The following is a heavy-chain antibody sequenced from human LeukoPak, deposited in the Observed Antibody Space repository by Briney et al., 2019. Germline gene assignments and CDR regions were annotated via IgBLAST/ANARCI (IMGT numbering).Heavy chain of an antibody. CDR1: GGTFSSYA. D-gene: IGHD3-9*01. CDR3: ARTTLRYFDWLLFSSSWFDP. CDR2: ITPIFGTA. Sequence: ASVKVSCKASGGTFSSYAISWVRQAPGQGLEWMGGITPIFGTANYAQKLQGRVTMTTDTSTSTAYMELRSLRSDDTAVYYCARTTLRYFDWLLFSSSWFDPWGQGTLVTVSS. V-gene: IGHV1-69*05. J-gene: IGHJ5*02.